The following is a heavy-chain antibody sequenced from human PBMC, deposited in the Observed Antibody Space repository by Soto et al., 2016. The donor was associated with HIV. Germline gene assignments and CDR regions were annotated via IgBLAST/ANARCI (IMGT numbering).Heavy chain of an antibody. V-gene: IGHV4-61*01. CDR2: IYYSGST. D-gene: IGHD6-13*01. J-gene: IGHJ4*02. Sequence: QVQLQESGPGLVKPSETLSLTCTVSGGSVSSGSYYWSWIRQPPGKGLEWIAYIYYSGSTNYNPSLKSRVTISVDTSKNQFSLKLSSVTAADTAVYYCARGWRDAAAGSDYWGQGTLVTVSS. CDR3: ARGWRDAAAGSDY. CDR1: GGSVSSGSYY.